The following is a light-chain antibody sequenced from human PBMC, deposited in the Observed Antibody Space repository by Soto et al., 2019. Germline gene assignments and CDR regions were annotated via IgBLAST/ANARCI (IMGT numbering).Light chain of an antibody. Sequence: QPVLTQSPSASASRGASVKLTCTLSSGHSSYAIAWHQQQPEKGPRYLMKLNSDGSHSKGDGIPDRFSGSSSGAERYLTISSLQSEDEADYYCQTWGTGVVFGGGTNLTVL. CDR2: LNSDGSH. CDR1: SGHSSYA. CDR3: QTWGTGVV. J-gene: IGLJ2*01. V-gene: IGLV4-69*01.